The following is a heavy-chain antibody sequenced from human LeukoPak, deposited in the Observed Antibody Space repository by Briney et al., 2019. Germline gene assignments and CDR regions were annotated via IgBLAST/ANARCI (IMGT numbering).Heavy chain of an antibody. CDR3: AALDTQFDP. CDR2: IYYSGRT. J-gene: IGHJ5*02. V-gene: IGHV4-59*05. Sequence: PGGSLRLSCAASGFTFSDYYMSWIRQPPGKGLEWIGSIYYSGRTYYNPSLKSRVTISVDTSKNQFSLRLSSVTAADTAVYYCAALDTQFDPWGQGNLVTVSS. CDR1: GFTFSDYY.